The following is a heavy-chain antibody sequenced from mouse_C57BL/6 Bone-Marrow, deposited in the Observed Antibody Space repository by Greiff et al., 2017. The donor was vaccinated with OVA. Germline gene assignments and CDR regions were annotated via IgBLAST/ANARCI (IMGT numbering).Heavy chain of an antibody. J-gene: IGHJ1*03. CDR3: ARINYWYFDV. V-gene: IGHV5-17*01. Sequence: EVQLVESGGGLVKPGGSLKLSCAASGFTFSDYGMHWVRQAPEKGLEWVAYISSGSSTIYYADTVKGRFTISRDNAKNTLFLQMTSLRSEDTATYYCARINYWYFDVGGTGTTVTVSS. CDR1: GFTFSDYG. CDR2: ISSGSSTI.